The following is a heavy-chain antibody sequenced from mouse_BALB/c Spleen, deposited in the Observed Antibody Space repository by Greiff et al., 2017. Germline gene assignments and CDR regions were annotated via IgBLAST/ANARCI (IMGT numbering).Heavy chain of an antibody. CDR2: IWAGGST. V-gene: IGHV2-9*02. Sequence: QVQLKESGPGLVAPSQSLSITCTVSGFSLTSYGVHWVRQPPGKGLEWLGVIWAGGSTNYNSALMSRLSISKDNSKSQVFLKMNSLQTDDTAMYYSAREGGRFYAMDYWGQGTSVTVSS. J-gene: IGHJ4*01. D-gene: IGHD1-1*01. CDR1: GFSLTSYG. CDR3: AREGGRFYAMDY.